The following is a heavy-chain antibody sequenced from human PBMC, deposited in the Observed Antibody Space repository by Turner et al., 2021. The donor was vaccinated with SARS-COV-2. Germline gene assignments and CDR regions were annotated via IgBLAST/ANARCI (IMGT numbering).Heavy chain of an antibody. CDR1: VGTFSSYT. V-gene: IGHV1-69*08. D-gene: IGHD3-22*01. CDR2: IIPILGIP. CDR3: ARDLPYYYDSSGLTSDAFDI. Sequence: QVQLVQSGAAVKKPGSSVKVSCKASVGTFSSYTISWVRQAPGQGLEWMGRIIPILGIPNYAQKLQGRVTITADKSTSTAYMELSSLRSEDTAVYYCARDLPYYYDSSGLTSDAFDIWGQGTMVTVSS. J-gene: IGHJ3*02.